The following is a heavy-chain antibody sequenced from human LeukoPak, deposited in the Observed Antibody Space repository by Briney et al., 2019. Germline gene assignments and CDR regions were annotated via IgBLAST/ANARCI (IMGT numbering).Heavy chain of an antibody. CDR2: IYYSGST. Sequence: SETLSLTCTVSGGSISSSSYYWGWIRQSPGKGLEWIGSIYYSGSTYYNPSLKSRVTISVDTSKNQFSLKLSSVTAADTAVYYCANIRTRGAVAVLDWGQGTLVTVSS. V-gene: IGHV4-39*01. CDR1: GGSISSSSYY. CDR3: ANIRTRGAVAVLD. D-gene: IGHD6-19*01. J-gene: IGHJ4*02.